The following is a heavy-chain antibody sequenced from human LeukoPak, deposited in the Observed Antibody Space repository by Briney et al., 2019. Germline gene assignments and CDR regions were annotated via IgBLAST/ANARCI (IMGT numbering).Heavy chain of an antibody. CDR2: INPNSGGT. D-gene: IGHD3-10*01. J-gene: IGHJ3*02. V-gene: IGHV1-2*02. CDR1: AYTFTSYY. CDR3: APPWDGSGSDAFEI. Sequence: ASVKVSCHASAYTFTSYYMHWMRQAPGQGLEWMGWINPNSGGTNYAQKSQGRVTMTTDTSTSTAYMEFRSLRSDDTAVYYCAPPWDGSGSDAFEIWGEGTMVTVSS.